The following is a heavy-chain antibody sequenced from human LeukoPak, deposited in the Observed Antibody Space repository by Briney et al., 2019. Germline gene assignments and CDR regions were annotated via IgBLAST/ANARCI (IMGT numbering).Heavy chain of an antibody. J-gene: IGHJ4*02. V-gene: IGHV3-30-3*01. CDR1: GFTFSSYA. CDR3: ARDWGDYGDYYFDY. CDR2: ISYDGSNK. Sequence: GGSLRLSCAASGFTFSSYAMHWVRQAPGKGLEWVAVISYDGSNKYYADSVKGRFTISRDNSKNTLYLQMNSLRAEDTAVYYCARDWGDYGDYYFDYWGQGTLVTVSS. D-gene: IGHD4-17*01.